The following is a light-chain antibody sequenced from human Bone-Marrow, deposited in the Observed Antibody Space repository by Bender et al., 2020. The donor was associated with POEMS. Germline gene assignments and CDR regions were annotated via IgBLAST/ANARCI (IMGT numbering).Light chain of an antibody. Sequence: QSALTQPPSASGSPGQSVTISCAGTSSDIGAYEYVSWYQHHPGKGPKVIIFNVSNRPSGVSNRFSASKSGNTASLTISGLQPDDEADYYCASYTTASTWVFGGGTKLSVL. J-gene: IGLJ3*02. CDR1: SSDIGAYEY. V-gene: IGLV2-14*03. CDR2: NVS. CDR3: ASYTTASTWV.